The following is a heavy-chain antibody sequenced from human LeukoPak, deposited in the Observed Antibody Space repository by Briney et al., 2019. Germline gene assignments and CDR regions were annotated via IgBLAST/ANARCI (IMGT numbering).Heavy chain of an antibody. Sequence: GGSLRLSCAASGFTFDDYAMHWVRQAPGKGLEWVSTISGSGGSTYYADSVKGRFTISRDNSKNTLYLQMNSLRAEDPAVYYCAKGSIEYSYYAMDVWGQGTTVTVSS. CDR3: AKGSIEYSYYAMDV. J-gene: IGHJ6*02. CDR2: ISGSGGST. CDR1: GFTFDDYA. D-gene: IGHD3-22*01. V-gene: IGHV3-23*01.